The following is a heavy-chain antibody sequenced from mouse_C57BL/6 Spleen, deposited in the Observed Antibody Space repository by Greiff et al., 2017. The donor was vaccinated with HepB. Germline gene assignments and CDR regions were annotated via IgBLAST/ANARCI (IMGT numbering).Heavy chain of an antibody. D-gene: IGHD2-3*01. J-gene: IGHJ2*01. Sequence: QVQLQQPGAELVKPGASVKMSCKASGYTFTSYWITWVKQRPGHGLEWIGDIYPGSGSTNYNEKFKSKATLTVDTSSSTAYMKLSSLTSEDSAVYYCARWRVRYDGYSERGDYWGQGTTLTVSS. CDR1: GYTFTSYW. CDR3: ARWRVRYDGYSERGDY. V-gene: IGHV1-55*01. CDR2: IYPGSGST.